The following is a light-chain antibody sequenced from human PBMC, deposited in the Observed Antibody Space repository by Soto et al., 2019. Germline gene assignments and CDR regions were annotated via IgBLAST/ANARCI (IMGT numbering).Light chain of an antibody. CDR3: QQYHHWPVT. Sequence: EIVMTQSPATLSMSPGERVIFSCRASQSIYTNLAWYQHTPGQAPRLLISGASTGATGLPSRFSGSGSGTDFTLTINSLQSEDVAVYYCQQYHHWPVTFGGGTKVEIK. J-gene: IGKJ4*01. CDR2: GAS. CDR1: QSIYTN. V-gene: IGKV3-15*01.